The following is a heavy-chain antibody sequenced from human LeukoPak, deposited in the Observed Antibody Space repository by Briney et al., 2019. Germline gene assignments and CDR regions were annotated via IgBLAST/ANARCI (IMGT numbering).Heavy chain of an antibody. V-gene: IGHV4-61*02. J-gene: IGHJ4*02. CDR1: GGSISSGSYY. CDR2: IYTSGST. Sequence: SETLSLTCTVSGGSISSGSYYWSWIRQPAGTGLEWIGRIYTSGSTNYNPSLKSRVTISVDTSKNQFSLKLSSVTAADTAVYYCARTPSITIFGVVLDYWGQGTLVTVSS. D-gene: IGHD3-3*01. CDR3: ARTPSITIFGVVLDY.